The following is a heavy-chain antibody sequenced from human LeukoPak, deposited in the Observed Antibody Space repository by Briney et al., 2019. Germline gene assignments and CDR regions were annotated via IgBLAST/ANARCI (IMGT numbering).Heavy chain of an antibody. D-gene: IGHD1-26*01. Sequence: TLSLNCTVPGYSISSGYYWCWIRQPPGKGLEWIGRIYHSGSTYYNPSLKSRLTISVDTSKNQFSLKLSSVTAADTAVYYCARDRDSGSYYLSYYYYMDVWGKGTTVTVSS. CDR3: ARDRDSGSYYLSYYYYMDV. J-gene: IGHJ6*03. CDR2: IYHSGST. V-gene: IGHV4-38-2*02. CDR1: GYSISSGYY.